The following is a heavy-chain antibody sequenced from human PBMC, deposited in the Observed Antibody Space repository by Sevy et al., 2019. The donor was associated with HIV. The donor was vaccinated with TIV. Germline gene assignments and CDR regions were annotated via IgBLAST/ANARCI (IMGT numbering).Heavy chain of an antibody. CDR2: ISWDGGST. Sequence: GGSLRLSCAASGFTFDDYTMHWVRQPPGKGLEWVSLISWDGGSTYYADSVKGRFTTSRDISKNSLILQMNSLRSEYTAFYYCAKLGGNYGDYDDYWGRGTLVTVSS. J-gene: IGHJ4*01. V-gene: IGHV3-43*01. D-gene: IGHD4-17*01. CDR1: GFTFDDYT. CDR3: AKLGGNYGDYDDY.